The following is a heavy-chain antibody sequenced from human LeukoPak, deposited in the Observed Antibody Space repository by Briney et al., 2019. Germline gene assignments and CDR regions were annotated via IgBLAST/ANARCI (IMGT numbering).Heavy chain of an antibody. V-gene: IGHV3-21*01. CDR1: GFTFSSYS. J-gene: IGHJ6*03. D-gene: IGHD3-3*01. Sequence: GGSLRLSCAASGFTFSSYSMNWVRQAPGKGLEWVSSISSSSSYIYYADSVKGRFTISRDNAKNSLYLQMNSLRAEDTAVYYCAREPLEWLLYQGYYMDVWGKGTTVTVSS. CDR2: ISSSSSYI. CDR3: AREPLEWLLYQGYYMDV.